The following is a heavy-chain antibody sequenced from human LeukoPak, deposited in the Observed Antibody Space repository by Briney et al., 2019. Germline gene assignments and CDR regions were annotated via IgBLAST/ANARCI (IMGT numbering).Heavy chain of an antibody. CDR2: ISSATSYI. Sequence: GGSLRLSCVPSGFTFSSYSMNWVRQAPGKGLEWVSSISSATSYIYYADSVKGRFTISRDNAKNSLYLQMNSLRAEDTAVYYCASLRFLELLAWGKGTTVTVSS. J-gene: IGHJ6*04. V-gene: IGHV3-21*01. CDR3: ASLRFLELLA. D-gene: IGHD3-3*01. CDR1: GFTFSSYS.